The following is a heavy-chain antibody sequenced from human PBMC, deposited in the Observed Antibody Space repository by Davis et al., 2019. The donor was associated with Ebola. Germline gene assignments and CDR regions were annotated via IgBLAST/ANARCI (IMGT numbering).Heavy chain of an antibody. V-gene: IGHV3-30*18. D-gene: IGHD6-19*01. CDR1: GLAVRNTH. CDR3: AKAYEQWLVLSPFDY. CDR2: ISYDGSNK. Sequence: GGSLRLSCDVSGLAVRNTHMSWVRQAPGKGLEWVAVISYDGSNKYYADSVKGRFTISRDNAKNSLYLQMNSLRAEDTALYYCAKAYEQWLVLSPFDYWGQGTLVTVSS. J-gene: IGHJ4*02.